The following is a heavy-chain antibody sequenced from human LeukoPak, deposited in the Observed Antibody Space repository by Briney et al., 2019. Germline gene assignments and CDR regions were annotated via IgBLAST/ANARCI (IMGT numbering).Heavy chain of an antibody. Sequence: PSETLSLTCSVSGGSISSHYWSWIRQPPGKGLEWIGYIYYSGSTNYNPSLKSRVTISVDTSKNQFSLKLSSVTAADTAVYYCARGHCSSISCSRNWFDPWAREPWSPSPQ. D-gene: IGHD2-2*01. V-gene: IGHV4-59*11. CDR1: GGSISSHY. CDR2: IYYSGST. J-gene: IGHJ5*02. CDR3: ARGHCSSISCSRNWFDP.